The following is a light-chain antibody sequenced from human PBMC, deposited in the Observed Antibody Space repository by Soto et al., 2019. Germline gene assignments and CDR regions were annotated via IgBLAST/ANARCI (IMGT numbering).Light chain of an antibody. CDR1: QAIGND. V-gene: IGKV1-17*01. Sequence: DIQMTQSPSSLSASIGDRVTITCRASQAIGNDLGWYQQKPGKAPNRLIYAASTLQSGVPSSFSGSGSGTHFTLTISSLQPEDFATYYCIQHNSYPRTFGQGTKVEIK. CDR3: IQHNSYPRT. J-gene: IGKJ1*01. CDR2: AAS.